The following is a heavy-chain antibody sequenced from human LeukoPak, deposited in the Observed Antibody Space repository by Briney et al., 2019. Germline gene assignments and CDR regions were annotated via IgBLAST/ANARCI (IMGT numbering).Heavy chain of an antibody. Sequence: ASVKVSCKASGYSFIGYHMHWVRQAPGQGLEWMGWTNPNTGGTKYAQKFQGRVTMTRDTSISTAYMELSSLRSEDTAVYYCAREAPAQYSSGWYKGNYFDYWGQGTLVTVSS. CDR3: AREAPAQYSSGWYKGNYFDY. D-gene: IGHD6-19*01. CDR1: GYSFIGYH. CDR2: TNPNTGGT. V-gene: IGHV1-2*02. J-gene: IGHJ4*02.